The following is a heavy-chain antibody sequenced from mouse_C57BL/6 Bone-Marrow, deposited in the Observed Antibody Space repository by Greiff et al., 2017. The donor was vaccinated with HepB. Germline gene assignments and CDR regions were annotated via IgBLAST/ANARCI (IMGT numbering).Heavy chain of an antibody. D-gene: IGHD3-2*02. J-gene: IGHJ2*01. CDR3: TTAQAEDY. CDR1: GFNIKDDY. Sequence: SGAELVRPGASVKLSCTASGFNIKDDYMHWVKQRPEQGLEWIGWIDPENGDTEYASKFQGKATITADTSSNTAYLQLSSLTSEDTAVYYCTTAQAEDYWGQGTTLTVSS. V-gene: IGHV14-4*01. CDR2: IDPENGDT.